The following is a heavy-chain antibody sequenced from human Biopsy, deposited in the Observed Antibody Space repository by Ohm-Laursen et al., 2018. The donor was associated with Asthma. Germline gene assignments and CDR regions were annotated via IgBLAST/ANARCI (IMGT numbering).Heavy chain of an antibody. CDR2: INAGKGNT. J-gene: IGHJ3*02. Sequence: ASVKASCKASGYTFTSYAIHWVRQAPGQRLEWMGWINAGKGNTKYSQKFQGRVTITRDTSASTAYMELSSLRSEDTAVYYCARTYYDFLTGQVNDAFDIWGQGTMVTVSS. D-gene: IGHD3-9*01. CDR3: ARTYYDFLTGQVNDAFDI. CDR1: GYTFTSYA. V-gene: IGHV1-3*01.